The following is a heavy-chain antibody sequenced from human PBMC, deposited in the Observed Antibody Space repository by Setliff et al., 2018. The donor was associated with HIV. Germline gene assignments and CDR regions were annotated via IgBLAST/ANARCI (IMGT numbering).Heavy chain of an antibody. J-gene: IGHJ4*02. CDR2: ISSSSNTI. CDR3: ARALYRVKQQLVPHFFDY. V-gene: IGHV3-48*01. D-gene: IGHD6-13*01. Sequence: GESLRLSCVASGFTFSSYSMDWVRQTPGKGLEWISYISSSSNTIYYADSVKGRFTISRDNAKNSLYLQMNSLRAEDTAMYYCARALYRVKQQLVPHFFDYWGQGTLVTVSS. CDR1: GFTFSSYS.